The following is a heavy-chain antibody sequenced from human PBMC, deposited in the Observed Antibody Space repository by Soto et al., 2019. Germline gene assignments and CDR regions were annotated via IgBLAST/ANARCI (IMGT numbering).Heavy chain of an antibody. J-gene: IGHJ5*02. CDR3: ASQAVYYDSSGAWFDP. V-gene: IGHV4-31*03. CDR2: IYYSGST. CDR1: GGSISSGGYY. Sequence: QVQLQESGPGLVKPSQTLSLTCTVSGGSISSGGYYWSWIRQHPGKGLEWIGYIYYSGSTYYNPSLKSRVTISVDTSKYQFSLKLSSVTAADTAVYYCASQAVYYDSSGAWFDPWGQGTLVTVSS. D-gene: IGHD3-22*01.